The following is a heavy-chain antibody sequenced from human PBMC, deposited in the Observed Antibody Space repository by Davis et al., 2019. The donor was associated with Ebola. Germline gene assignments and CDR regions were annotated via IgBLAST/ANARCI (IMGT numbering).Heavy chain of an antibody. D-gene: IGHD3-10*01. J-gene: IGHJ6*04. Sequence: GESLKISCVASGFTFSSYAMSWVRQAPGKGLEWVSAISGSGVSTYYADSVKGRFTISRDNSKNTVYLQINSPRADDTAVYYCARVRYSDSGSYFYGMDVWGKGTTVTVSS. CDR1: GFTFSSYA. V-gene: IGHV3-23*01. CDR3: ARVRYSDSGSYFYGMDV. CDR2: ISGSGVST.